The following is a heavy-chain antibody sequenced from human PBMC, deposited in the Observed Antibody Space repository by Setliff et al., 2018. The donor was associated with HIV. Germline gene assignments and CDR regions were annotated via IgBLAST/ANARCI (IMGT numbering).Heavy chain of an antibody. CDR2: IYPDDSDA. CDR3: ARRPSSYNWFDP. J-gene: IGHJ5*02. D-gene: IGHD6-6*01. CDR1: GYNFATYW. Sequence: GESLKISCKVSGYNFATYWIAWVRQMPGKGLEWMGNIYPDDSDAEYNPSFEGHVTMSVDKSITTVYLQWTSLKSSDTAIYYCARRPSSYNWFDPWGQGTLVTVSS. V-gene: IGHV5-51*01.